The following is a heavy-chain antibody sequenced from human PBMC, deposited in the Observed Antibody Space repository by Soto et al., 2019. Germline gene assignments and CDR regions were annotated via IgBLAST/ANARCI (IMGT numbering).Heavy chain of an antibody. CDR3: ASYMNTVRRGYGMDV. D-gene: IGHD4-17*01. CDR1: GFTVSSNY. V-gene: IGHV3-53*01. J-gene: IGHJ6*02. Sequence: EVQLVESGGGLIQPGGSLRLSCAASGFTVSSNYMSWVRQAPGKGLEWVSVIYSGGSTYYADSVKGRFTISRDNSKNTLYLQMNSLRGEDTAVYYCASYMNTVRRGYGMDVWGQGTTVTVSS. CDR2: IYSGGST.